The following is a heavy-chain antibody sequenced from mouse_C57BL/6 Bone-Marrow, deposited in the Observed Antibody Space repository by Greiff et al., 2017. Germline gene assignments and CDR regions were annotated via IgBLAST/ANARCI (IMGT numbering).Heavy chain of an antibody. CDR3: ARIAIYYYGLFDY. D-gene: IGHD1-1*01. CDR1: GFSLSTFGMG. Sequence: QVQLQQSGPGILQPSQTLSLTCSFSGFSLSTFGMGVGWIRQPSGKGLEWLAHIWWDDDKYYNPALKSRLTISKDTSKNQVFLKIANVDTADTATYYCARIAIYYYGLFDYWGQGTTLTVSS. CDR2: IWWDDDK. J-gene: IGHJ2*01. V-gene: IGHV8-8*01.